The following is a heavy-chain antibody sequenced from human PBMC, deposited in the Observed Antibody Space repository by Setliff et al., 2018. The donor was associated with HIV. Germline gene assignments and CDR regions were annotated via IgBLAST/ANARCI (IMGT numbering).Heavy chain of an antibody. CDR3: ARGRDCDTNNCVFRSYYHYGFDV. Sequence: SETLSLTCAVYGGSFSNYFWSWLRQSPGGGLEWIGEVIDGGGANYNASLKSRVTMSVDTSKKEFSLKLASVTAADTAVYYCARGRDCDTNNCVFRSYYHYGFDVWGQGTTGTV. J-gene: IGHJ6*02. CDR1: GGSFSNYF. D-gene: IGHD1-1*01. V-gene: IGHV4-34*01. CDR2: VIDGGGA.